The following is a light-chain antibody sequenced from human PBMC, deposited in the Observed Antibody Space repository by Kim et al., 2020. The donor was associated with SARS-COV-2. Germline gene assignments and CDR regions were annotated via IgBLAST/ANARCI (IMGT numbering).Light chain of an antibody. CDR1: SSDVGSYNR. V-gene: IGLV2-18*02. CDR3: SSYAGSSTWV. CDR2: EVS. J-gene: IGLJ3*02. Sequence: QSALTQPPSVSGSPGQSVTISCTGTSSDVGSYNRVSWYQQPPGTAPKLMIYEVSNRPSGVPDRFSGSKSGNTASLTISGLRAEDEADYYCSSYAGSSTWVFGGGTQLTVL.